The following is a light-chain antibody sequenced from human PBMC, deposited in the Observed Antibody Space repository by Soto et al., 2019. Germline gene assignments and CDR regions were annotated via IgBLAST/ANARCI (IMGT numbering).Light chain of an antibody. Sequence: QSALTQPASVSGSPGQSITISCTGTSSDVTSYTYVSWYQQHPGKAPKLMIYEVSNRPLGISNRFSGSKSGNTASLTISGLQAEDEADYYCTSYSSISSSYVFGSGTKLTVL. J-gene: IGLJ1*01. V-gene: IGLV2-14*01. CDR2: EVS. CDR1: SSDVTSYTY. CDR3: TSYSSISSSYV.